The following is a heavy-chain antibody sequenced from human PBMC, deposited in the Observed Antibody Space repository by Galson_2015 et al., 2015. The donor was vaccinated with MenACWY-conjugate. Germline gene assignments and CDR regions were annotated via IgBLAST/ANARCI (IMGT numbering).Heavy chain of an antibody. D-gene: IGHD7-27*01. J-gene: IGHJ4*02. V-gene: IGHV4-59*08. CDR3: ARIPTWGFSFGYFDY. CDR1: GGSISSHY. CDR2: IRETGSL. Sequence: SETLSLTCTVSGGSISSHYWSWFRQPPGKGLEWIAYIRETGSLKDNPSLKSRVTMSADKSNKQFSLRLISVTAADTAVYYCARIPTWGFSFGYFDYWGQGILVAVSS.